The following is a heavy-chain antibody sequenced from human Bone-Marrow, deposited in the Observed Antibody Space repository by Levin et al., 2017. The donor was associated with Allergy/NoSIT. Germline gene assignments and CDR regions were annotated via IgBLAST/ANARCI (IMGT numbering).Heavy chain of an antibody. V-gene: IGHV3-7*03. CDR3: ARGRLDY. J-gene: IGHJ4*01. Sequence: SCTASGFSFSSYWMTWVRQAPGKGLEWVAIIKEDGSEKYYVDSVKGQFTISRDNAKNSLYLQMDSLRAEDTAVYFCARGRLDYWGHGTLVTVSS. CDR2: IKEDGSEK. CDR1: GFSFSSYW.